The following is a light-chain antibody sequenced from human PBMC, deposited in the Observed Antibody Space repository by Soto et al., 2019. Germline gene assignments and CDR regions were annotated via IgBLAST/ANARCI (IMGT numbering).Light chain of an antibody. J-gene: IGKJ1*01. Sequence: ETVLTQSPGTLSLSPGERATLSCRASQDIRSNYLAWYRQTPGQAPRLLIYGASKRASGIADRFSGSGSGTDFTLNISRLEPEEFALYYCDQYDSSPWTFGQGTKVEIK. CDR1: QDIRSNY. V-gene: IGKV3-20*01. CDR2: GAS. CDR3: DQYDSSPWT.